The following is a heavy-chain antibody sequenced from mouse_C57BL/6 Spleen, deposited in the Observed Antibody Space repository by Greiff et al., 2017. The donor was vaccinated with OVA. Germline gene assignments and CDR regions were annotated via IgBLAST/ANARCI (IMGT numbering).Heavy chain of an antibody. CDR1: GYTFTSYG. D-gene: IGHD1-1*01. J-gene: IGHJ2*01. Sequence: QVQLQQSGAELARPGASVKLSCKASGYTFTSYGISWVKQRTGQGLEWIGEIYPRSGNTYYNEKFKGKATLTADKSSSTAYMELRSLTSEDSAVYFCARRGGSSYDGDYFDYWGQGTTLTVSS. CDR3: ARRGGSSYDGDYFDY. V-gene: IGHV1-81*01. CDR2: IYPRSGNT.